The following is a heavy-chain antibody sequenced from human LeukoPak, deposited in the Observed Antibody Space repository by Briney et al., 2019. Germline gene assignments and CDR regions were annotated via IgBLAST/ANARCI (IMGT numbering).Heavy chain of an antibody. CDR1: EFSFFIHA. D-gene: IGHD3-9*01. CDR3: AKLDSDWLIDY. J-gene: IGHJ4*02. CDR2: ISGSGGNT. Sequence: GGSLRLSCAACEFSFFIHAMFCVRPARGRAVVGVSAISGSGGNTYHAGSVKGRFTISRDNSKNTLYLQMNSLRAEETGVYDCAKLDSDWLIDYWGQGTLVTVSS. V-gene: IGHV3-23*01.